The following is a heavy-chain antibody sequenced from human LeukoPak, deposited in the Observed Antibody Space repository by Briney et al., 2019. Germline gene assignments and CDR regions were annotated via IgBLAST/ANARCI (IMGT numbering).Heavy chain of an antibody. J-gene: IGHJ4*02. V-gene: IGHV3-21*04. CDR1: GFDFESYT. D-gene: IGHD5-12*01. Sequence: GGSLRLSCAASGFDFESYTMTWVRQAPGKGLEWVSLISATSSDINYAESVRGRFTITRDNAKNSLSLQMDSLRVEDTAIYYCAKGLFSAFDKYLDSWGQGTLVTLSS. CDR2: ISATSSDI. CDR3: AKGLFSAFDKYLDS.